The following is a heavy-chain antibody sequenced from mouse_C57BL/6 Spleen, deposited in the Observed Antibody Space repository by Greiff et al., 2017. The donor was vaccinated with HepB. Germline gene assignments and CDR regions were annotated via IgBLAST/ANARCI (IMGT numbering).Heavy chain of an antibody. CDR3: ARGEGLRRDYYAMDY. D-gene: IGHD2-2*01. CDR2: IYIGTGYT. CDR1: GYTFTSYG. J-gene: IGHJ4*01. Sequence: DVKLQESGAELVRPGSSVKMSCKTSGYTFTSYGINWVKQRPGQGLEWIGYIYIGTGYTEYNEKFKGKATLTSDTSSSTAYMQLSSLTSEDSAIYFCARGEGLRRDYYAMDYWGQGTSVTVSS. V-gene: IGHV1-58*01.